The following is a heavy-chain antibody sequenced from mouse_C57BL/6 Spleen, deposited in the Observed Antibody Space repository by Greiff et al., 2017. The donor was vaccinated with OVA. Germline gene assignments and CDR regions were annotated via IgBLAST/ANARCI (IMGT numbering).Heavy chain of an antibody. CDR2: IYPGSGST. V-gene: IGHV1-55*01. D-gene: IGHD3-2*02. Sequence: VQLQQPGAELVKPGASVKMSCKASGYTFTSYWITWVKQRPGQGLEWIGDIYPGSGSTNYNEKFKSKATLTVDTSSSTAYMQLSSLTSEDSAVYYCARDSSGYVGDAMDYWGQGTSVTVSS. CDR1: GYTFTSYW. CDR3: ARDSSGYVGDAMDY. J-gene: IGHJ4*01.